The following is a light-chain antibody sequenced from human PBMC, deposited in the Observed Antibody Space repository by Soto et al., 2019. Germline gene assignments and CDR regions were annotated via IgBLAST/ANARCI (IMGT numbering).Light chain of an antibody. CDR2: KAS. Sequence: DIQMTHSAYTLSASVGDRVTITCRASQSSSSWLAWYQQKPGKAPKLLIYKASSLESGVPSRFSGSGSGTEFTLTISSLQPDYFTTYYCQQYNSYSYTFGQGTKVDIK. CDR3: QQYNSYSYT. V-gene: IGKV1-5*03. J-gene: IGKJ2*01. CDR1: QSSSSW.